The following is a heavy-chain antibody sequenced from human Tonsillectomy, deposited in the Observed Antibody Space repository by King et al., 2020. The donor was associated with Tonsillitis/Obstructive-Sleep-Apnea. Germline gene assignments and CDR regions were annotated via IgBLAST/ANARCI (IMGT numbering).Heavy chain of an antibody. CDR3: AREGILRFLEWPNYFMDV. CDR1: GFSIDDYA. J-gene: IGHJ6*03. D-gene: IGHD3-3*01. CDR2: INWNGGGT. V-gene: IGHV3-20*04. Sequence: VQLVESGGGVVRPGGSLRLSCVVSGFSIDDYAMTWVRQAPGKGLEWVSGINWNGGGTAYADSVKGRFTISRDNAENSLYLQMNSLRAEDTALYYWAREGILRFLEWPNYFMDVWGKGTAVTVSS.